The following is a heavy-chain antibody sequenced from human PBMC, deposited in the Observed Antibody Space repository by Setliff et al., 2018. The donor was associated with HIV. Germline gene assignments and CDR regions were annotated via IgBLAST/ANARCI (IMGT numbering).Heavy chain of an antibody. CDR1: GGSISSETSY. Sequence: SETLSLTCTVSGGSISSETSYWGWIRQSPGKGLEWLGSISYSGNTYYNPSLKSRVTISVDTSKNQFSLKVTSVTAADTAIFYCVRHADFWASPRGYYFDSWGQGTLVTVSS. CDR3: VRHADFWASPRGYYFDS. V-gene: IGHV4-39*01. CDR2: ISYSGNT. J-gene: IGHJ4*02. D-gene: IGHD3-3*01.